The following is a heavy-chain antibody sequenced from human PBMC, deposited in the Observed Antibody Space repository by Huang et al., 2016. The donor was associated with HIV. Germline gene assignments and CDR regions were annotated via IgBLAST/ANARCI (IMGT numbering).Heavy chain of an antibody. J-gene: IGHJ1*01. D-gene: IGHD2-21*02. Sequence: QVRLEQWGPGLLKPSGNLSPTSAVHGGSFSGYQWTWIRQSPGQGLEWIGEINHSGSATDNPSLKTRVTITGDMSKNQVSLKMASLTVADTAVYFCARGLRFCRGGDCFPTHFQHWSQG. CDR1: GGSFSGYQ. V-gene: IGHV4-34*02. CDR2: INHSGSA. CDR3: ARGLRFCRGGDCFPTHFQH.